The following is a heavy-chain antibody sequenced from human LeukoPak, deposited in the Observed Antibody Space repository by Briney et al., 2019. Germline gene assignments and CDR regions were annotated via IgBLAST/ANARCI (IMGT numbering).Heavy chain of an antibody. CDR2: INPNSGAT. J-gene: IGHJ4*02. CDR1: GYTSIDYH. V-gene: IGHV1-2*02. D-gene: IGHD2-2*01. Sequence: GASVKVSCKSSGYTSIDYHIHWVRQAPGQGLEWMGWINPNSGATKYAQKFQGRVSMTRDTSINTAYMDLTNLRSDDTAIFYCTRVKKLMPELEFWGQGTLVTVTS. CDR3: TRVKKLMPELEF.